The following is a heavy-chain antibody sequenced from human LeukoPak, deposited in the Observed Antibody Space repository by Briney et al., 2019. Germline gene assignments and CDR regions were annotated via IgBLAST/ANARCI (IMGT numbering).Heavy chain of an antibody. Sequence: KPSGTLSLTCTVSGGSISSYYWSWIRQPPGKGLEWIGYIYYSGSTNYNPSLKSRVTISVDTSKNQFSLKLSSVTAADTAVYYCARVKRQRMEYYYYYMDVWGKGTTVTVFS. J-gene: IGHJ6*03. D-gene: IGHD1-1*01. V-gene: IGHV4-59*01. CDR1: GGSISSYY. CDR2: IYYSGST. CDR3: ARVKRQRMEYYYYYMDV.